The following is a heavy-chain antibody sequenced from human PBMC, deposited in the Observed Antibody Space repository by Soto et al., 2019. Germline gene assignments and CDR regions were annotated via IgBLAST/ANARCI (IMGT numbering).Heavy chain of an antibody. D-gene: IGHD6-19*01. CDR3: ARSPSSGWYYFDY. CDR1: DFTFSNYW. Sequence: GESLKISCAASDFTFSNYWMYWVRQAPGKGLVWVSRIKSDGSSTSYADSVEGRFTISRDNAKNTLYLQMNSLRGEDTAVYYCARSPSSGWYYFDYWGQGALVTVSS. CDR2: IKSDGSST. J-gene: IGHJ4*02. V-gene: IGHV3-74*01.